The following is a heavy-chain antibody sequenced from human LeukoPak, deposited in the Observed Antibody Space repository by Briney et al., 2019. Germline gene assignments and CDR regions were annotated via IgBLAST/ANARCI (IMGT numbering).Heavy chain of an antibody. Sequence: GGSLRLSCAVSGFTFSSYSMTWVRQAPGKGLEWVSVIYSGGSTYYADSVKGRFTISRDNSKNTLYLQMNSLRAEDTAVYYCARVGSGWYFSYWGQGTLVTVSS. J-gene: IGHJ4*02. V-gene: IGHV3-53*01. CDR2: IYSGGST. CDR3: ARVGSGWYFSY. CDR1: GFTFSSYS. D-gene: IGHD6-19*01.